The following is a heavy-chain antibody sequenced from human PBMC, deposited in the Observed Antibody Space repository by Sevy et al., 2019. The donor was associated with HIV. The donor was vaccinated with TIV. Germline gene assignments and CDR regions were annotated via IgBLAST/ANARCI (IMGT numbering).Heavy chain of an antibody. CDR2: IKQDGSVK. J-gene: IGHJ4*02. CDR3: VRAKAADGSF. CDR1: GFTLNSYW. D-gene: IGHD6-13*01. V-gene: IGHV3-7*01. Sequence: GGSLRLSCVASGFTLNSYWMSWVRQAPGKGLEWVANIKQDGSVKYYVDSVKGRFTISGDNARNLLYLQMNSLRVEDTALYYCVRAKAADGSFWGQGTLVTVSS.